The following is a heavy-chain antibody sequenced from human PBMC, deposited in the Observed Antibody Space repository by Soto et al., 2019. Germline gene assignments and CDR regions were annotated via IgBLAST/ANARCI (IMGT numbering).Heavy chain of an antibody. CDR1: GYPFSSYG. CDR2: TSVFYGNS. CDR3: ARLVVAGSTLDY. Sequence: ASVKVSCKASGYPFSSYGITWVRQAPGQGLEWMGWTSVFYGNSTYSEKFQGRVTMTIDTSTNTAYMDLRSLKSDDTAVYYCARLVVAGSTLDYRGLGTLVTVSS. V-gene: IGHV1-18*04. J-gene: IGHJ4*02. D-gene: IGHD2-15*01.